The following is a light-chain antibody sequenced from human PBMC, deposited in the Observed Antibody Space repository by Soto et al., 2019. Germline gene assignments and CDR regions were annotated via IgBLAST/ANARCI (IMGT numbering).Light chain of an antibody. CDR2: GAS. CDR3: QQYGSSGT. CDR1: PSVTNF. V-gene: IGKV3-20*01. J-gene: IGKJ1*01. Sequence: EIVLTQSPATLSLSPVERATLSCRASPSVTNFLAWYQQKPGQAPRLLIYGASNRATGIPDRFSGSGSGTGFTLTISRLEPEDFAVYYCQQYGSSGTFGQGTKVDIK.